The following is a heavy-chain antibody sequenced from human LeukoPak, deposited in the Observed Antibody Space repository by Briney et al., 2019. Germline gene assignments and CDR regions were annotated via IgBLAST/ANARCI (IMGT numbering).Heavy chain of an antibody. Sequence: GASVKVSCKASGSSSTDYYIYWVRQAPGQGLEWMGWIKPNSGDTNYVQKFEGRVTMTRDTSISTAYMELSSLRSDDTAVYYCATKKYSGSFYAFWGQGTLVTVSS. CDR1: GSSSTDYY. J-gene: IGHJ4*02. V-gene: IGHV1-2*02. D-gene: IGHD1-26*01. CDR3: ATKKYSGSFYAF. CDR2: IKPNSGDT.